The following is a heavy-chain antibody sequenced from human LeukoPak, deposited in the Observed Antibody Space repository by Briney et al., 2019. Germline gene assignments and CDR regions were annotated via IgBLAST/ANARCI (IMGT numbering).Heavy chain of an antibody. J-gene: IGHJ4*02. CDR1: GFTFSSYA. CDR3: ARGLDFDY. V-gene: IGHV3-30*04. CDR2: ISYDGSNK. Sequence: PGGSLRLSCAASGFTFSSYAMHWVRQAPGKGLEWVAVISYDGSNKYYADSVKGRFTISRDNSKNTLYLQMNSLRAEDTAVYYCARGLDFDYWGQGTLVTVSS.